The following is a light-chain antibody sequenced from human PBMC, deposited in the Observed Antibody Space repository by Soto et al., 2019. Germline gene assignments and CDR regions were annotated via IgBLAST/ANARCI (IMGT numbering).Light chain of an antibody. CDR3: QQYKTYTT. Sequence: DIQMTQSPPTLSASVGDRVTITCRASQSISTWLVWYQQKPGKAPKVLIYDASSLQSGVPSRFSGHGSGTDFTLTISSLQPDDSAIYYCQQYKTYTTFGQGTKVDIK. V-gene: IGKV1-5*01. CDR1: QSISTW. J-gene: IGKJ2*01. CDR2: DAS.